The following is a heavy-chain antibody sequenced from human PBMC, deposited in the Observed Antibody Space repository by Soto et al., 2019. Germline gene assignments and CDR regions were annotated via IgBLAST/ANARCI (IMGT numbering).Heavy chain of an antibody. Sequence: EVQLVESGGGLVKPGGSLRLSCAASGFIFNDAWMNWVRQAPGKGLEWVGRIRSESDGGTTDYAAPVKDRFIISREDSKNMVYLQMDSLKTEDPAVYFCTTGWSSKDYWGQGTLVTVSS. V-gene: IGHV3-15*01. CDR2: IRSESDGGTT. CDR3: TTGWSSKDY. CDR1: GFIFNDAW. J-gene: IGHJ4*02. D-gene: IGHD6-13*01.